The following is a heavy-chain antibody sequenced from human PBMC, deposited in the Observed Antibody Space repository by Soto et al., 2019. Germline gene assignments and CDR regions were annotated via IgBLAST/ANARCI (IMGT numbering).Heavy chain of an antibody. J-gene: IGHJ5*02. D-gene: IGHD6-6*01. CDR2: MNPNSGNT. Sequence: GASVKVSCKASGYTFTSYDINWVRQATGQGLEWMGWMNPNSGNTGYAQKFQGRVTMTRNTSISTAYMELSSLRSEDTAVYYCARSLIAARSHANWFDPWGQGTLVTVSS. CDR3: ARSLIAARSHANWFDP. CDR1: GYTFTSYD. V-gene: IGHV1-8*01.